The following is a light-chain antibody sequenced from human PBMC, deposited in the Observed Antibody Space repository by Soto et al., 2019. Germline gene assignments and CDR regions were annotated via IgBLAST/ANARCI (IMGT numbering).Light chain of an antibody. CDR3: QAWDSSTVV. CDR2: QDN. Sequence: SYELTQPPSVSVSPGQTASITCSGDKLGDKYACWYQQKPGQSPVLVIYQDNKRPSGIPELFSGSNSGNTATLTISGTQAMDEADYYCQAWDSSTVVFGGGTQLTVL. J-gene: IGLJ2*01. CDR1: KLGDKY. V-gene: IGLV3-1*01.